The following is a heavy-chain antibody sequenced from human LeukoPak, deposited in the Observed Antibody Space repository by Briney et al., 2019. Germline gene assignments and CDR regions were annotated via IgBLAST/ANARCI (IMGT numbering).Heavy chain of an antibody. CDR1: GGSISSSSYY. D-gene: IGHD3-9*01. J-gene: IGHJ4*02. Sequence: PSETLSLTCTVSGGSISSSSYYWGWIRQPPGKGLEWIGSIYYSGSTYYNPSLKSRVTISVDTSKNQFSLKLSSVTAADTAVYYCARVDYDILTGYYHFDYWGQGTLVTVSS. CDR3: ARVDYDILTGYYHFDY. V-gene: IGHV4-39*07. CDR2: IYYSGST.